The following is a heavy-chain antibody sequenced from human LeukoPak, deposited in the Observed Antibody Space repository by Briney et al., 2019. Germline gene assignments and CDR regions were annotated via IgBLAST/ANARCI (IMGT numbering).Heavy chain of an antibody. J-gene: IGHJ4*02. CDR1: GFTFSSYG. CDR2: IRYDGSNK. V-gene: IGHV3-30*02. CDR3: ARAGMVRGPYYFDY. D-gene: IGHD3-10*01. Sequence: PGGSLRLSCAASGFTFSSYGMHWVRQAPGKGLEWVAFIRYDGSNKYYADSVKGRFTISRDNSKNTLYLQMNSLRAEDTAVYYCARAGMVRGPYYFDYWGQGTLVTVSS.